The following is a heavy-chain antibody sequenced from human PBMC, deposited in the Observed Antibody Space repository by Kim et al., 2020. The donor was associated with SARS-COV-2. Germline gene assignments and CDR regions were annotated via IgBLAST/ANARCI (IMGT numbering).Heavy chain of an antibody. J-gene: IGHJ4*02. CDR3: ARGGLTTVTTGDY. D-gene: IGHD4-17*01. V-gene: IGHV4-31*02. Sequence: SNPSHKSRFIISVDTSKNQFSLKLSSVTAADTAVYYCARGGLTTVTTGDYWGQGTLVTVSS.